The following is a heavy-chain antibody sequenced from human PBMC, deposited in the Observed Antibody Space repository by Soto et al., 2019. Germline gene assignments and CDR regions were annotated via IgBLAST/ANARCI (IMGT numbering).Heavy chain of an antibody. CDR3: ARHDGSRSTDY. D-gene: IGHD3-10*01. CDR2: IDSGST. J-gene: IGHJ4*02. V-gene: IGHV4-59*08. CDR1: GGSISSDY. Sequence: QVQLQESGPGLVKPSGTLSLTCTVSGGSISSDYWNWIRQPPGKGLEWIGYIDSGSTTYSASLRSGVTITVDTSKNQFSLKLSSVTAAETAVYFCARHDGSRSTDYWGQGTLVTVSS.